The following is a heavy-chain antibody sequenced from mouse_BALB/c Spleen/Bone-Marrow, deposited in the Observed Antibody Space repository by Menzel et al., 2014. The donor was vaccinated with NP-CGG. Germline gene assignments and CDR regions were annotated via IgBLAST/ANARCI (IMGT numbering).Heavy chain of an antibody. CDR3: ATYYRYDGAY. V-gene: IGHV2-9*02. CDR2: IWAGGST. Sequence: VKLVESGPGLVAPSQSLSITCTASGFSLTGFGIHWVRQPPGKGLEWLGVIWAGGSTNYDSAFMSRLSISKDNSKNQVFLKMSSLQTDDTAMYYCATYYRYDGAYWGQGTLVTVSA. J-gene: IGHJ3*01. D-gene: IGHD2-14*01. CDR1: GFSLTGFG.